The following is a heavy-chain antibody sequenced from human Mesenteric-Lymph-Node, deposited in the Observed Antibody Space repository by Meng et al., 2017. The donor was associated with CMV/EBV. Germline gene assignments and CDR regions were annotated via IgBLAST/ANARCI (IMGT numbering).Heavy chain of an antibody. V-gene: IGHV3-21*01. CDR3: ARIPIVVVPAAISSYYYYGMDV. CDR1: GFTFSSYS. J-gene: IGHJ6*02. D-gene: IGHD2-2*02. CDR2: ISSSSSYI. Sequence: GESLTLPCAASGFTFSSYSMNWVRQAPGKGLEWVSSISSSSSYIYYADSVKGRFTISRDNAKNSLYLQMNSLRAEDTAVYYCARIPIVVVPAAISSYYYYGMDVWGQGTTVTVSS.